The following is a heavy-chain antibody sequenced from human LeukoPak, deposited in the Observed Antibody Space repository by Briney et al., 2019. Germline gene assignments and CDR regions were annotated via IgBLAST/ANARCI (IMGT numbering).Heavy chain of an antibody. CDR1: GGSIISSYY. Sequence: PSETLSLTCTVSGGSIISSYYWTWIRQPPGRGLEWIGYIYYSGSSNYNPSLKSRVTISLDTSKNQFSLKLSSANAADTAVYYCAGGTIFGVVMGYWGQGTLVTVPS. CDR3: AGGTIFGVVMGY. V-gene: IGHV4-59*01. CDR2: IYYSGSS. D-gene: IGHD3-3*01. J-gene: IGHJ4*02.